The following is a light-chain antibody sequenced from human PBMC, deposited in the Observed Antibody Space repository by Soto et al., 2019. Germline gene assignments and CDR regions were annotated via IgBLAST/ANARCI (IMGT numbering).Light chain of an antibody. Sequence: QSALTQPASVSGSPGQSITISCTGPGSDVGGYNYVSWYQQHQGKAPKVMIYDVSNRPSGVSNRFSGSKSGNTASLTISGLQAEDEADYYCSSYTSASTPLVFGGGTKLTVL. V-gene: IGLV2-14*01. J-gene: IGLJ2*01. CDR3: SSYTSASTPLV. CDR2: DVS. CDR1: GSDVGGYNY.